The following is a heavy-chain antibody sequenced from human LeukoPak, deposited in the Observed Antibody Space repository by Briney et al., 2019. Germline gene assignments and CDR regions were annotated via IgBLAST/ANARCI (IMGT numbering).Heavy chain of an antibody. D-gene: IGHD3-22*01. V-gene: IGHV3-74*01. Sequence: GGSLRLSCAISGFTFSSYWMHWVRQVPGKGLVWVSRINSDGSSTSYANSVKGRFTISRDNAENILYLQMNSLRAEDTAVYYCARGVLLPSDYSFDSSGPPNYWGQGTLVTVSS. CDR1: GFTFSSYW. CDR2: INSDGSST. CDR3: ARGVLLPSDYSFDSSGPPNY. J-gene: IGHJ4*02.